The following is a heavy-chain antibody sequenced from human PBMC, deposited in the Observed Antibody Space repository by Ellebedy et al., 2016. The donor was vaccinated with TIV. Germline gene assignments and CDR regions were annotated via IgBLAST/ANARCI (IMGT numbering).Heavy chain of an antibody. J-gene: IGHJ3*01. V-gene: IGHV5-51*01. CDR2: IYPVDSDT. CDR3: MRPPYPPEGFDV. CDR1: GYSFAKYW. Sequence: GESLKISCKGSGYSFAKYWIGWVRQMPGKGLEWMGIIYPVDSDTRYSPSFQGQVTISLDKSIDTAFLQWSSLKASDTAIYYCMRPPYPPEGFDVWGQGTKVTVSP.